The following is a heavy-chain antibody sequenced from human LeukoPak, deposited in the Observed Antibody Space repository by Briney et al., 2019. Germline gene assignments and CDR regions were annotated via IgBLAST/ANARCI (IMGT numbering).Heavy chain of an antibody. D-gene: IGHD2-15*01. V-gene: IGHV3-15*01. CDR3: SGGGYGSDY. Sequence: PGGSLRLSCADYDYGLTFSNVWMSRVRQAPGKGLEWVGRIKNKGEGGTTDYAAPVKGRFIISRDDSKNTLYLQMNSLKTEDAAVYYCSGGGYGSDYWGQGTLVTVSS. CDR1: DYGLTFSNVW. J-gene: IGHJ4*02. CDR2: IKNKGEGGTT.